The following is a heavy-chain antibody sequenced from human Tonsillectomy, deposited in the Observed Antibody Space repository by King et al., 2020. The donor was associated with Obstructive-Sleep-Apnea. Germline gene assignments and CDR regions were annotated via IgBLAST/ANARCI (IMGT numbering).Heavy chain of an antibody. CDR3: ARDPATGTTSGVDY. V-gene: IGHV3-30*04. CDR2: ISHDGSYK. Sequence: VQLVESGGGVVQPGRSLRLSCAASGFTFSNYAMHWVRQAPGKGPEWVAVISHDGSYKYYADSLRGRFTISRDNSKNTLFLEMNSLRAEDTAVYYCARDPATGTTSGVDYWGQGTLVIVSS. D-gene: IGHD1-1*01. J-gene: IGHJ4*02. CDR1: GFTFSNYA.